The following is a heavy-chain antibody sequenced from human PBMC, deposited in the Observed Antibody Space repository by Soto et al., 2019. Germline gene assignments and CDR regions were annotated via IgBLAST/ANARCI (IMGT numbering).Heavy chain of an antibody. J-gene: IGHJ4*02. CDR2: IKQDGSEK. CDR3: ARATSVDAY. D-gene: IGHD5-12*01. V-gene: IGHV3-7*01. CDR1: GFAFSGYW. Sequence: EVQLVESGGDLVQPGGPLRLSCAASGFAFSGYWMSWVRQAPGKGLEGVANIKQDGSEKYYVDSVKGRFTISRDNAKNSLYLQMNSLRVEDTAVYYCARATSVDAYWGQGTLVTVSS.